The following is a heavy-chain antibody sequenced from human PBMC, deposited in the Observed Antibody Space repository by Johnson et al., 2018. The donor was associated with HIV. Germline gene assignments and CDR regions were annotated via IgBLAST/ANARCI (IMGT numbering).Heavy chain of an antibody. Sequence: QVQLVESGGGVVQPGRSLRLSCAASGFTFSSYAMHWVRQAPGKGLEWVAVISYDGSNKYYADSVKGRFTISRDNSKNSLYQQMNSLRAEDTAVYYCARDLGPDGAIAGAATEALELWGQGTMVIVSS. V-gene: IGHV3-30*04. D-gene: IGHD1-26*01. CDR3: ARDLGPDGAIAGAATEALEL. CDR1: GFTFSSYA. J-gene: IGHJ3*01. CDR2: ISYDGSNK.